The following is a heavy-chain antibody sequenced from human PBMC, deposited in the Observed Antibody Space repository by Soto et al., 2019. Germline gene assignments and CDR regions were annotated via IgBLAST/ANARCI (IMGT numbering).Heavy chain of an antibody. V-gene: IGHV1-69*01. CDR1: GGTFSSYA. D-gene: IGHD3-22*01. CDR2: IIPIFGTA. Sequence: QVQLVQSGAEVKKPGSSVKVSCKASGGTFSSYAISWVRQAPGQGLEWMGGIIPIFGTANYAQKFQGRVTITADESTSTAYMELSSLRSEDTAVYYCARCGDDNYYDSSGAFDIWGQGTMVPSLQ. J-gene: IGHJ3*02. CDR3: ARCGDDNYYDSSGAFDI.